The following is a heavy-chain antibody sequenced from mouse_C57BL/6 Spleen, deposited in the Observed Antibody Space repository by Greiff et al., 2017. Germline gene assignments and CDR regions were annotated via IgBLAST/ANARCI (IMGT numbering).Heavy chain of an antibody. CDR3: AYYSNYGYAMDY. CDR2: ISSGSSTI. Sequence: EVQLQESGGGLVKPGGSLKLSCAASGFTFSDYGMHWVRQAPEKGLEWVAYISSGSSTIYYADTVKGRFTISRDNAKNTLFLQMTSLRSEDTAMYYCAYYSNYGYAMDYWGQGTSVTVSS. D-gene: IGHD2-5*01. V-gene: IGHV5-17*01. CDR1: GFTFSDYG. J-gene: IGHJ4*01.